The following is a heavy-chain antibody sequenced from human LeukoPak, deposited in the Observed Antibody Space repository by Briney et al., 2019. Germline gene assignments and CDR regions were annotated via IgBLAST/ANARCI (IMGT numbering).Heavy chain of an antibody. J-gene: IGHJ4*02. CDR2: INHSGST. D-gene: IGHD3-22*01. CDR3: ARGGEYYYDSSGYYTKTYYFDY. CDR1: GGSFSGYY. V-gene: IGHV4-34*01. Sequence: SETLSLTCAVYGGSFSGYYWSWIRQPPGKGLEWIGEINHSGSTNYNPSLKSRVTISVDTSKNQFSLKLSSVTAADTAVYYCARGGEYYYDSSGYYTKTYYFDYWGQGTLVTVSS.